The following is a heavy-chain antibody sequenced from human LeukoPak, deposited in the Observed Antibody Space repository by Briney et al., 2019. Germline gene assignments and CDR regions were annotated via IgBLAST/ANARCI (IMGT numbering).Heavy chain of an antibody. D-gene: IGHD2-15*01. CDR3: AREAATGWHAFDI. Sequence: PGGSLRLSCAASGFTFSSYWMSWVRQAPGKGLEWVSVIYSGGSTYYADSVKGRFTISRDNSKNTLYLQMNSLRAEDTAVYYCAREAATGWHAFDIWGQGTMVTVSS. V-gene: IGHV3-53*01. J-gene: IGHJ3*02. CDR2: IYSGGST. CDR1: GFTFSSYW.